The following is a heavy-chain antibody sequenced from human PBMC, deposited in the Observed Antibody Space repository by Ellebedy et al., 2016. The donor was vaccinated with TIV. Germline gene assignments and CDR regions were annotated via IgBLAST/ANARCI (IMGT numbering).Heavy chain of an antibody. D-gene: IGHD3-10*01. CDR2: ISAYNGNT. J-gene: IGHJ6*02. CDR1: GYTFTSYG. V-gene: IGHV1-18*01. Sequence: AASVKVSCKASGYTFTSYGISWVRQAPGQGLEWMGWISAYNGNTNYAQKLQGRVTMTTDTSTSTAYMELRSLRSDDTAVYYCAREGALYGSGTYAVYYYYGMDVWGQGTTVTVSS. CDR3: AREGALYGSGTYAVYYYYGMDV.